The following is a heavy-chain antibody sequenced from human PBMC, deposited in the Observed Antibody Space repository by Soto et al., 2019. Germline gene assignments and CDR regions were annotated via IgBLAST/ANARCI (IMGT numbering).Heavy chain of an antibody. V-gene: IGHV4-30-2*01. CDR1: GGSISSGGYS. D-gene: IGHD7-27*01. CDR3: ARSAGDYWYFDL. CDR2: IYHSGST. Sequence: QLQLQESGPGLVKPSQTLSLTCAVSGGSISSGGYSWSWIRQPPGKGLEWIGYIYHSGSTYYNPSLKSRVTISVDRSKNQFSLKLSSVTAADTAVYYCARSAGDYWYFDLWGRGTLVTVSS. J-gene: IGHJ2*01.